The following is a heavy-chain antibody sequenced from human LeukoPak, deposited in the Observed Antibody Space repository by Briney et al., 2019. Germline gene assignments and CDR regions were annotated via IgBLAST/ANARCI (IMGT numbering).Heavy chain of an antibody. V-gene: IGHV3-30*04. Sequence: SCKASGGTFSSYAMHWVRQAPGKGLEWVAVISYDGSNKYYADSVKGRFTISRDNSKNTLYLQMNSLRAEDTAVYYCAREYRLGYWGQGALVTVSS. J-gene: IGHJ4*02. CDR1: GGTFSSYA. CDR3: AREYRLGY. D-gene: IGHD3-9*01. CDR2: ISYDGSNK.